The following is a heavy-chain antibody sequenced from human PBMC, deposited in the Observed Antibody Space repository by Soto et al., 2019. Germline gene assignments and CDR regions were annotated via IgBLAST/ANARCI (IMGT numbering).Heavy chain of an antibody. CDR2: IYYSGST. J-gene: IGHJ4*02. Sequence: SETLSLTCTVSGGSISDNHFYWSWIRQPPGKGLEWIGSIYYSGSTNYNPSLKSRVTISVDKSKNQFSLKLSSVTAADTAVYYCAREKYGNCVDYWGQGTLVTVSS. V-gene: IGHV4-39*07. D-gene: IGHD4-17*01. CDR1: GGSISDNHFY. CDR3: AREKYGNCVDY.